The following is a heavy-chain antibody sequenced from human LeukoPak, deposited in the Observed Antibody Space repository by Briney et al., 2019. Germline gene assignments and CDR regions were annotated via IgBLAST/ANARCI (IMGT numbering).Heavy chain of an antibody. CDR3: ARDRDGDPSFEY. V-gene: IGHV3-48*02. Sequence: GESLRLSCAASGFTFSSSDMNWVRQAPGKGLEWVSYITSSSSTICYADSVKGRFIISRDNAKSSLYLQMKSLRDEDTAVYYCARDRDGDPSFEYWGQGTLVTVSS. D-gene: IGHD4-17*01. J-gene: IGHJ4*02. CDR2: ITSSSSTI. CDR1: GFTFSSSD.